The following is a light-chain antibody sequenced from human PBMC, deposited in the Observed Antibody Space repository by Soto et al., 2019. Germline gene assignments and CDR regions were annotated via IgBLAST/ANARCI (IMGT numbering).Light chain of an antibody. J-gene: IGKJ5*01. CDR1: QSISSY. Sequence: DIQLTQSPSSLSASVGDRVTITCRASQSISSYLNWYQQRPGKAPNLLIYATSSLRTGVPSRFRGSRSGADFTITISNLQPEDFATCYCQLSYSTPPTAFGQGTRLEIK. CDR3: QLSYSTPPTA. V-gene: IGKV1-39*01. CDR2: ATS.